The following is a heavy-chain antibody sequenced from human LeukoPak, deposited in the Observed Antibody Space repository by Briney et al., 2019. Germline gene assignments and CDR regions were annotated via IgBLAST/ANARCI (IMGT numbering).Heavy chain of an antibody. Sequence: GGSLRLSCAASGFTFSSYWMHWVRQAPGKGLVWVSRINSDGSSTSYADPVKGRFTISRDNAKNTLYLQMNSLRAEDTAVYYCARDYGSGSYYILSYFDYWGQGTLVTVSS. CDR3: ARDYGSGSYYILSYFDY. V-gene: IGHV3-74*01. J-gene: IGHJ4*02. CDR1: GFTFSSYW. D-gene: IGHD3-10*01. CDR2: INSDGSST.